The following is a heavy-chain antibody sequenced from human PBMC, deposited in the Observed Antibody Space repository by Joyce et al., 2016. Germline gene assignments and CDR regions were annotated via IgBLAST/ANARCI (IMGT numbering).Heavy chain of an antibody. CDR3: ARARRGIILARGEMGEYLQH. CDR2: VNDRGRT. D-gene: IGHD3-10*01. V-gene: IGHV4-34*01. Sequence: QVQLQEWGAGLLKPSETLSLTCAVYGGSLSGYYWSWSRQAPGMGLEWIGEVNDRGRTNYNPSLKGRATTSMDTSKNQFSLRLTTVTAADTAVYFCARARRGIILARGEMGEYLQHWGRGTVVIVSS. CDR1: GGSLSGYY. J-gene: IGHJ1*01.